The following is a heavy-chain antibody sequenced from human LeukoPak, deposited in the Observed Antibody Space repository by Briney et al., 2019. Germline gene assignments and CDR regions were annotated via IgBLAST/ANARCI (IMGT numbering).Heavy chain of an antibody. D-gene: IGHD4-17*01. CDR3: ARTGSTVTMLYPFDH. V-gene: IGHV4-59*01. Sequence: SETLSLTCTVSGGSIRSYYWSWIRQPPGKGLEWIGDIYYSGSTNYNPSLKSRVSISVYTSKDQFSLKLSSVTAADTAVYYCARTGSTVTMLYPFDHWGQGTLVTVSP. CDR1: GGSIRSYY. CDR2: IYYSGST. J-gene: IGHJ4*02.